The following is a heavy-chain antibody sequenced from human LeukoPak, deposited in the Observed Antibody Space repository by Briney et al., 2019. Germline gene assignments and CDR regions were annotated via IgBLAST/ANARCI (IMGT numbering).Heavy chain of an antibody. CDR1: GFTFSSYA. D-gene: IGHD5-18*01. Sequence: PGGSLRLSCAASGFTFSSYAMSWVRQAPGKGLEWVSAISGSGGSTYYADSVKGRFTISRDNSKNTLYLQMNSLRAEDTAAYYCAKGIGYSYGWFDYWGQGTLVTVSS. V-gene: IGHV3-23*01. CDR3: AKGIGYSYGWFDY. CDR2: ISGSGGST. J-gene: IGHJ4*02.